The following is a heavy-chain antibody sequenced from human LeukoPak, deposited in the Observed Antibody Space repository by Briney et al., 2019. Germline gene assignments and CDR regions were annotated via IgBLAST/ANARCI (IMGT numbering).Heavy chain of an antibody. CDR2: IKKDGSEK. D-gene: IGHD3/OR15-3a*01. Sequence: GGSLRLSCAASGFTFSSYWMSWVRQAPGKGLEWVANIKKDGSEKYYVDSVKGRFTVSRDNAKNTVYLQMNSLRDEDTAVYYCARDFSGWSRDYWGQGTLVTVSS. CDR3: ARDFSGWSRDY. CDR1: GFTFSSYW. V-gene: IGHV3-7*01. J-gene: IGHJ4*02.